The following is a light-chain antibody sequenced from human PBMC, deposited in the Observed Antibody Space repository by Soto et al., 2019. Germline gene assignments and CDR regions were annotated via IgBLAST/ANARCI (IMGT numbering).Light chain of an antibody. Sequence: DIVMTQSPLSLPVTPGEPASISCRSSQSLLHSNGYYYLDWYLQKPGQSPQLLIYLGSHRASGVPDRFSGSGSGTDFTLEISRVEAEDVGVYYCMQTLLLWTFGQGTKVEIK. CDR2: LGS. V-gene: IGKV2-28*01. J-gene: IGKJ1*01. CDR1: QSLLHSNGYYY. CDR3: MQTLLLWT.